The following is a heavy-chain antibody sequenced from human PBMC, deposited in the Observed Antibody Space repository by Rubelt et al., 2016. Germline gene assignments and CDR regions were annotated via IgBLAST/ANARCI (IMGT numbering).Heavy chain of an antibody. CDR3: ISYV. CDR1: GFSVSSKY. Sequence: EVHLVESGGDLVQPGGSLRLSCAASGFSVSSKYMAWVHQAPGKGLEWVSSIYANGNTHYADSMKGRFTISRDNSKNTVFLQMNSLRVDDTAVYYCISYVWGQGTMVTVSS. V-gene: IGHV3-66*01. J-gene: IGHJ3*01. CDR2: IYANGNT.